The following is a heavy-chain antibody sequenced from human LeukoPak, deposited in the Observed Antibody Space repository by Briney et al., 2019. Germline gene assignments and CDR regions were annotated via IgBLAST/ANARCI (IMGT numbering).Heavy chain of an antibody. D-gene: IGHD1-14*01. CDR1: GFTLSNTW. V-gene: IGHV3-15*01. J-gene: IGHJ4*02. CDR2: IKTNTDGGTT. Sequence: GGSLRLSCAASGFTLSNTWVSWVRQAPGKGLEWVGLIKTNTDGGTTDYAAPVKGRFAISRDDSKNTMYLQMNSLKTEDTAVYYCSTGAGDNWGQGTLVTVSS. CDR3: STGAGDN.